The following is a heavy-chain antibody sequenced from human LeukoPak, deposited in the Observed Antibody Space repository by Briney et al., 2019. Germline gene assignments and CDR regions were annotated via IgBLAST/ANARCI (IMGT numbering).Heavy chain of an antibody. V-gene: IGHV4-30-4*08. CDR2: IYYSGST. D-gene: IGHD3-3*01. CDR3: ARVIPDTIFGVVMGWFDP. Sequence: SQTLSLTCTVSGGSISSDDYYWSWIRQPPGKGLEWIGYIYYSGSTDYTPSLKSRVTISVDTSKNQFSLKLSSVTAADTAVYYCARVIPDTIFGVVMGWFDPWGQGTLVTVSS. J-gene: IGHJ5*02. CDR1: GGSISSDDYY.